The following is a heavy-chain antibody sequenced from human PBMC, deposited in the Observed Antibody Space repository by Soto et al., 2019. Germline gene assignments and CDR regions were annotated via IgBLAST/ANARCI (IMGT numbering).Heavy chain of an antibody. V-gene: IGHV1-69*12. J-gene: IGHJ6*02. Sequence: QVQLVQSGAEVKKPGSSVKVSCKASGGTFSSYAISWVRQAPGQGLEWMGGILPIFGTANYAQKFQGRVTITADESTSTAYMELSTLRSEDTAVYYCARSITGTVIYDYGMDVWGQGTTVTVSS. CDR1: GGTFSSYA. CDR3: ARSITGTVIYDYGMDV. D-gene: IGHD1-20*01. CDR2: ILPIFGTA.